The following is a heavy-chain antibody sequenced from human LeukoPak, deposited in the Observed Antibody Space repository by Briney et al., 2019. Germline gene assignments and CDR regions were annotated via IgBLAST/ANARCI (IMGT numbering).Heavy chain of an antibody. CDR2: VYHSGST. Sequence: PSETLSLTCTVSAYSISSDDYWGWIRQSPGKGLEWIGSVYHSGSTYYNPSLKSRVTISVDTSKNQCSLKLRSVTAADTAVYYCASSSWYYYFDYWGQGTLVTVSS. D-gene: IGHD6-13*01. J-gene: IGHJ4*02. CDR1: AYSISSDDY. V-gene: IGHV4-38-2*02. CDR3: ASSSWYYYFDY.